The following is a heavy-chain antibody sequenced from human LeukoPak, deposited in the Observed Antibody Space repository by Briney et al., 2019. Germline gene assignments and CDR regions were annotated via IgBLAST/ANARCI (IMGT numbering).Heavy chain of an antibody. CDR2: IKAKAHGGTI. CDR3: TMLGDY. Sequence: GGSLRLSCAASGFTFINAWMAWVRQAPGKGLEGVGRIKAKAHGGTIEYAAPVKGRFTITRDDSKNTLYLQMNSLKTEDTAVYYCTMLGDYWGQGTLVTVSS. V-gene: IGHV3-15*01. CDR1: GFTFINAW. D-gene: IGHD3-10*02. J-gene: IGHJ4*02.